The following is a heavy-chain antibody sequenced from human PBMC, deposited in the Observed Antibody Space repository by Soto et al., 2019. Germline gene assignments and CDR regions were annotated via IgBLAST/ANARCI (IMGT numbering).Heavy chain of an antibody. V-gene: IGHV4-61*01. J-gene: IGHJ5*02. CDR3: AREGRYYYDSSGEFRNWFDP. CDR1: GDSISSENYY. CDR2: IHYTGST. Sequence: SETLSLTCSVSGDSISSENYYWSWIRQPPGRGLEWIGYIHYTGSTNYNPSLKRRVTMSVDTSKNQFSLKLTSVTAADMAVYYCAREGRYYYDSSGEFRNWFDPWGQGTRVTVSS. D-gene: IGHD3-22*01.